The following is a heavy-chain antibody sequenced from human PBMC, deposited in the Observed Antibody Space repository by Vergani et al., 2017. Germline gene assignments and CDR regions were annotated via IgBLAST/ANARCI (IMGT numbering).Heavy chain of an antibody. CDR2: IYYSVST. CDR3: AGKTSAYDILTGYYHTHPFDY. Sequence: QVQLQESGPGLVKPSETLSLTCTVSGGSISSYYWSWIRQPPGKGLEWIGYIYYSVSTNYNPSLKSRVTISVDTSKNQFSLKLSSVTAADTAVYYCAGKTSAYDILTGYYHTHPFDYWGQGTLVTVSS. CDR1: GGSISSYY. D-gene: IGHD3-9*01. V-gene: IGHV4-59*01. J-gene: IGHJ4*02.